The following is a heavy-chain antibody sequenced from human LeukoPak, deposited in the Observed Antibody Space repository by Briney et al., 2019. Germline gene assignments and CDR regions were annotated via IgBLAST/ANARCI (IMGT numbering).Heavy chain of an antibody. CDR3: ARDRSSGGSGY. CDR2: ISGYNGIT. CDR1: GYTFTNYG. D-gene: IGHD6-19*01. V-gene: IGHV1-18*01. Sequence: ASVKVSCKASGYTFTNYGINWVRQAPGQGLEWMGWISGYNGITNYAQKFQGRVTMTTDTSTTTAYMELRSLRSDDTAVYYCARDRSSGGSGYWGQGTLVTVSS. J-gene: IGHJ4*02.